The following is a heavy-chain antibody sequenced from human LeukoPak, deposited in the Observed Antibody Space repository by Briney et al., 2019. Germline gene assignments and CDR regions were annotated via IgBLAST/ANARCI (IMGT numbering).Heavy chain of an antibody. Sequence: PGGSLRLSCAASGLTFSTYWMHWVRQAPGKGLAWVARINPDGSIRTYANSVQGRVTTSRDTAKDTLFLQMNSLRAEDTAVYYCAREARVGGALQYWGQGTPVTVSS. CDR2: INPDGSIR. CDR3: AREARVGGALQY. CDR1: GLTFSTYW. D-gene: IGHD1-26*01. J-gene: IGHJ4*02. V-gene: IGHV3-74*03.